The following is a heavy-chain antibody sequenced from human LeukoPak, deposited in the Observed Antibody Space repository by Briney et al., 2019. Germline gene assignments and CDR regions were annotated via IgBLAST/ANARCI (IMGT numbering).Heavy chain of an antibody. J-gene: IGHJ6*03. CDR1: GFTGYDYG. D-gene: IGHD6-13*01. CDR2: ISWDSGSI. CDR3: AKGGFIAAAGRRDYYYYMDV. Sequence: PGGSLRHSSAASGFTGYDYGMHWVGHARGKGVEWVSGISWDSGSIGYADSVKGRFTISRDNAKNSLYLQMNSLRAEDTALYYCAKGGFIAAAGRRDYYYYMDVWGKGTTVTVSS. V-gene: IGHV3-9*01.